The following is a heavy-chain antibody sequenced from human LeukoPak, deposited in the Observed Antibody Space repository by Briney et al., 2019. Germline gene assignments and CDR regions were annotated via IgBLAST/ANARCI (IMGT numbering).Heavy chain of an antibody. D-gene: IGHD3-10*01. CDR2: ISGSGGST. Sequence: GGSLRLSCAASGFTSSSYAMSWVRQAPGKGLEWVSAISGSGGSTYYADSVKGRFTISRDNSKNTLYLQMNSLRAEDTAVYYCAKGKWFGELFSYYFDYWGQGTLVTVSS. V-gene: IGHV3-23*01. CDR3: AKGKWFGELFSYYFDY. J-gene: IGHJ4*02. CDR1: GFTSSSYA.